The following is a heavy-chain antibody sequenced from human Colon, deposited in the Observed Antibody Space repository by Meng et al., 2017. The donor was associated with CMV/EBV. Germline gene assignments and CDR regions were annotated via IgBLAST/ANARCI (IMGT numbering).Heavy chain of an antibody. J-gene: IGHJ6*02. Sequence: GGSLRLSCAASGFSFSSYAMTWVRQAPGKGLEWVSAISGSGDRTVYAESVEGRFSVSRDNSKNTLYLQMNSLRADDTAIYYCAKDLVREIVPAALVLDVWGQGTTVTVSS. CDR2: ISGSGDRT. CDR1: GFSFSSYA. V-gene: IGHV3-23*01. CDR3: AKDLVREIVPAALVLDV. D-gene: IGHD2-2*01.